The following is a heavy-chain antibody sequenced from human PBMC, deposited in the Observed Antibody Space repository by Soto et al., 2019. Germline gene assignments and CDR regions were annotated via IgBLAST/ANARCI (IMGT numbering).Heavy chain of an antibody. CDR3: VMVDNYVTPTPKDV. J-gene: IGHJ6*02. CDR2: ISPYTGNT. V-gene: IGHV1-18*01. D-gene: IGHD3-16*01. CDR1: GYIFVNYG. Sequence: QVQLVQSGDEVKKPGASVKVSCKASGYIFVNYGIAWVRQAPGQGLEWMGWISPYTGNTHSASKVQGRLPLTTDTSTNTAYMDLGSLTSDDTSVYYCVMVDNYVTPTPKDVWGQGTTVTVSS.